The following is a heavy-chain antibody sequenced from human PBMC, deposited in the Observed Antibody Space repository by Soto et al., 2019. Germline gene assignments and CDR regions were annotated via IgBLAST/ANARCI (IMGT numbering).Heavy chain of an antibody. J-gene: IGHJ4*02. D-gene: IGHD2-15*01. V-gene: IGHV1-18*01. CDR3: ARDDWSCGSCYLGYY. Sequence: QVQLVQSGAEVKKPGASVKVSCKASGYTFTSYGISWVRQAPGQGLEWLGWISAYNGNTNYAQKLQGRVTVTTDTAASTAYMELRSLRSDDTAVYYCARDDWSCGSCYLGYYWGQVTLVTVSS. CDR1: GYTFTSYG. CDR2: ISAYNGNT.